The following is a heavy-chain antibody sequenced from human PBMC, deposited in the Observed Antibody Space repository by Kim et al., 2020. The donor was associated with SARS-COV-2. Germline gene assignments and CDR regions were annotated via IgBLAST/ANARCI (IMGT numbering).Heavy chain of an antibody. D-gene: IGHD1-1*01. Sequence: YYDYAVAVKSRLTINPDTSRNQFSLQLNSVTPEDTAVYYCTRAQRGAFDIWGQGTKVTVSS. V-gene: IGHV6-1*01. CDR2: YY. CDR3: TRAQRGAFDI. J-gene: IGHJ3*02.